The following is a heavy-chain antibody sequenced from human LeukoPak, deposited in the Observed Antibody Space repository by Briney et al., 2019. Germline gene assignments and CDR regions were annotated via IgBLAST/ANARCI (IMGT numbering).Heavy chain of an antibody. D-gene: IGHD1-26*01. CDR3: ARDPIVGATPDWFDP. CDR1: GYTFTSYD. CDR2: MNPHSGNT. Sequence: ASVKVSRKASGYTFTSYDINWVRQATGQGLEWMGWMNPHSGNTVYAQKFQGRVTMTRNTAISTAYMELSSLRSEDTAVYYCARDPIVGATPDWFDPWGQGTLVTVSS. V-gene: IGHV1-8*01. J-gene: IGHJ5*02.